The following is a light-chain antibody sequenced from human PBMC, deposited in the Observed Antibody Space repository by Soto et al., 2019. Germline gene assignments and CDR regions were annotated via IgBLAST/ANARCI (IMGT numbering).Light chain of an antibody. CDR3: QHYNNWPRT. CDR1: QSVSSN. J-gene: IGKJ1*01. Sequence: EIVMTQSPATLSVSPGERVTLSCRASQSVSSNLAWYQQKPGQAPRLLIYGASTRATGIPARFSGSGSRTEFTLTISSLQSEDFAVYYCQHYNNWPRTFGQGTKVEIK. CDR2: GAS. V-gene: IGKV3-15*01.